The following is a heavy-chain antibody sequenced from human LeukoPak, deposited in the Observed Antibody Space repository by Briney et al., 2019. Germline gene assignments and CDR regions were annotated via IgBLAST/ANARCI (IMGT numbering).Heavy chain of an antibody. CDR2: IYSGSTTI. D-gene: IGHD4-17*01. CDR3: ASGDLNRFPDY. Sequence: GGSLRLSCAASGFTFSDYYMSWIRQAPGKGLEWVSYIYSGSTTIYYADSVKGRFTISRDNAKDSLYLQMNSLRAEDTAMYYCASGDLNRFPDYRGQGTLVTVSS. V-gene: IGHV3-11*01. J-gene: IGHJ4*02. CDR1: GFTFSDYY.